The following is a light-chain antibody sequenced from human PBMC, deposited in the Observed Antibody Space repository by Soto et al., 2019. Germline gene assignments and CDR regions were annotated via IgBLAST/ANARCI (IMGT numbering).Light chain of an antibody. CDR2: DAS. CDR1: QDISNY. V-gene: IGKV1-33*01. Sequence: IQLIQSPSCLSASVGDRVTSTCQARQDISNYLNWYQQKPGKAPKLLIYDASNLDTGVPSRHSRSGSGTDFTFTISRLQPEDIATYYCQQYDNRPPWTLGQGTKVDIK. CDR3: QQYDNRPPWT. J-gene: IGKJ1*01.